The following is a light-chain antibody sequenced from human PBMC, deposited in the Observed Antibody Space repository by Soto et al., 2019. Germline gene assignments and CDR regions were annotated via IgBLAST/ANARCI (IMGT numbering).Light chain of an antibody. V-gene: IGLV2-14*03. CDR3: SSYTSTSTLYV. CDR1: SSDIGGYNY. J-gene: IGLJ1*01. Sequence: QSVLTQPASVSGSPGQSITISCTGTSSDIGGYNYVSWYQQLPGKVPKLIIYDVSNRPSGVSDRFSGSKSGNAASLTISGLQAEDEADYYCSSYTSTSTLYVFGTGTEVTVL. CDR2: DVS.